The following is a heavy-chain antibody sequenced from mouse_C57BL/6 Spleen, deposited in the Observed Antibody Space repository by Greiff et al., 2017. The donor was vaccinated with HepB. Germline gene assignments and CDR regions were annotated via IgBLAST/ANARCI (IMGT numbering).Heavy chain of an antibody. CDR3: VRGYDCYDEYFDV. D-gene: IGHD2-12*01. CDR1: GYTFTSYG. CDR2: IYPRSGNT. V-gene: IGHV1-81*01. J-gene: IGHJ1*03. Sequence: QVQLKESGAELARPGASVKLSCKASGYTFTSYGISWVKQRTGQGLEWIGEIYPRSGNTYYNETFKGKATLTADKSSSTGYMELRSLTSEDSAVYFCVRGYDCYDEYFDVWGTGTTVTVSS.